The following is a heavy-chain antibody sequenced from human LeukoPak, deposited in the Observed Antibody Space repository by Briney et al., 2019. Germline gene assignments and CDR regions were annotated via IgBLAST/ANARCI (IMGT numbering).Heavy chain of an antibody. Sequence: NPGGSLRLSCAASGFTFSSYSMNWVRQAPGKGLKWVSSISTSSSYRYYADSVKGRFTISRDNAKNSLYLQMNSLRAEDTAVYYCARDRSPKLGMDHDAFDIWGQGTMVTVSS. D-gene: IGHD7-27*01. CDR1: GFTFSSYS. CDR2: ISTSSSYR. CDR3: ARDRSPKLGMDHDAFDI. J-gene: IGHJ3*02. V-gene: IGHV3-21*01.